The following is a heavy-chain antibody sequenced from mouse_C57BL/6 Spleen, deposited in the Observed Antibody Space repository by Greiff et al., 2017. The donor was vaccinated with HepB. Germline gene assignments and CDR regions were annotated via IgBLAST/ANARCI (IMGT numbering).Heavy chain of an antibody. CDR1: GYSITRGYD. J-gene: IGHJ3*01. CDR3: ARGGPAWFAY. Sequence: EVKLMESGPGMVKPSQSLSLTCTVTGYSITRGYDWHWIRHFPGNTLEWMGYISYSGSTNYNPSLNSRISITHDTSKNHFFLKLNSVTTEDTATYYCARGGPAWFAYWGQGTLVTVSA. V-gene: IGHV3-1*01. CDR2: ISYSGST.